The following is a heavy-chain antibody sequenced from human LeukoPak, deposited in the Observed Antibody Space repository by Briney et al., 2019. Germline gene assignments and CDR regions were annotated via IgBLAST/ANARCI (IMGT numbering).Heavy chain of an antibody. CDR2: IYYSGTT. CDR1: GGSISSGSYY. Sequence: PSETLSLTCTVSGGSISSGSYYWGWIRQPPGKGLEWIGSIYYSGTTYYNPSLKSRVTISVDTSKNQFSLNQSSVTAADTAVYYCARHSDYGDYLFDYWGQGTLVTVSS. D-gene: IGHD4-17*01. J-gene: IGHJ4*02. CDR3: ARHSDYGDYLFDY. V-gene: IGHV4-39*01.